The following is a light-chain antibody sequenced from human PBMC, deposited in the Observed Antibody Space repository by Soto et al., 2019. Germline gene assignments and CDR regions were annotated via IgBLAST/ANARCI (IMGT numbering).Light chain of an antibody. CDR1: QGISIS. CDR3: QQLNTYPET. J-gene: IGKJ1*01. V-gene: IGKV1-9*01. Sequence: IQLTQSPSSLSASVGDRVTITCRASQGISISLAWYQQKPGEAPKLLIYAASTLHSGVPSRFSGSGSGTDFTRTISSLQSEDGATDYCQQLNTYPETFGQGTKGEIK. CDR2: AAS.